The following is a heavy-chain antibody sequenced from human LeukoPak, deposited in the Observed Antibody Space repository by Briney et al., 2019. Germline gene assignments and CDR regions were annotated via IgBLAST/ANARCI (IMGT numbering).Heavy chain of an antibody. D-gene: IGHD5-18*01. V-gene: IGHV3-7*01. Sequence: PGGSLRLSCAASGFTLRSYWTSWVRQAPGKGLEWVAKIKKNGGEKYYVDSVKGRFTISRDNAKTSLYLQMNSLRAEDTAVYYGVRDLSGVTEYTYGPGIHYWGQGTLVTVSS. CDR2: IKKNGGEK. CDR3: VRDLSGVTEYTYGPGIHY. J-gene: IGHJ4*02. CDR1: GFTLRSYW.